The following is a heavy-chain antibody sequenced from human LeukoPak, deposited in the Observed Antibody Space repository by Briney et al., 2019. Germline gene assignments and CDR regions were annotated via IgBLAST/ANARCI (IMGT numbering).Heavy chain of an antibody. J-gene: IGHJ3*02. V-gene: IGHV3-33*01. CDR2: IWTDGNNK. CDR3: ARERGPYNAFDI. D-gene: IGHD1-14*01. CDR1: RFAFSNYG. Sequence: GGSLRLSCAASRFAFSNYGMHWVRQAPGKGLEWVAVIWTDGNNKFYVDSVRGRFTISRDNSKNTLHLQLNSLRAEDTAVYYCARERGPYNAFDIWGQGTMVTVSS.